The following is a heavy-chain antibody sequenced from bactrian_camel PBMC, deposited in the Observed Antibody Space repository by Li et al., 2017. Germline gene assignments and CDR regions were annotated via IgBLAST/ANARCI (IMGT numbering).Heavy chain of an antibody. Sequence: HVQLVESGGGLVQPGGSLRLSCAATGFTFSSYWMHWVRQAPGKGLEWVSGVNPGGDSTYYADSVKGRFTISRDNAKNTLYLEMNSLKTEDTAMYYCAIRGEDHGKELKLGPYIGYWGQGTQVTVS. CDR2: VNPGGDST. V-gene: IGHV3S1*01. CDR3: AIRGEDHGKELKLGPYIGY. D-gene: IGHD2*01. J-gene: IGHJ4*01. CDR1: GFTFSSYW.